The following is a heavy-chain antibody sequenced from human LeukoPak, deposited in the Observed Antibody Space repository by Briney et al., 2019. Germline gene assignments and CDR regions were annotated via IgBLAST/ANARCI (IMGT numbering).Heavy chain of an antibody. J-gene: IGHJ5*02. CDR3: ATFCSGGDCYSFAP. CDR2: IIGSGGNT. D-gene: IGHD2-15*01. Sequence: GGSLRLSCAASGFTFNNYAMTWVRQAPGKGLEWVSTIIGSGGNTDYADSVKGRYTISRDNSKDTLFLQMDSLRVEDTAVYYCATFCSGGDCYSFAPWGQGTLVTVSS. CDR1: GFTFNNYA. V-gene: IGHV3-23*01.